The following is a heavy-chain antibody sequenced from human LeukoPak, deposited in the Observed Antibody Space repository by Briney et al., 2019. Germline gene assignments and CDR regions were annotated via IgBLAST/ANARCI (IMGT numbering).Heavy chain of an antibody. D-gene: IGHD1-26*01. CDR1: GFTFINAW. CDR3: TTDGVGVEGATYDN. CDR2: IKAKAHGGTI. J-gene: IGHJ4*02. Sequence: PGGSLRLSCAASGFTFINAWMAWVRQAPGKGLEWVGRIKAKAHGGTIEYAAPVRGRFTISRDDSKNTLYLQMNSLKTEDTAVYYCTTDGVGVEGATYDNWGQGTLVSVSS. V-gene: IGHV3-15*01.